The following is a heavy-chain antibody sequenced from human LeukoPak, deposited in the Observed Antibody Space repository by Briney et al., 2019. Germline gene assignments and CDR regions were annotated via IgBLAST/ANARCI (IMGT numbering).Heavy chain of an antibody. CDR1: GGTFSSYA. D-gene: IGHD3-22*01. CDR3: ARGQWLSLDY. CDR2: VIPIFSTA. J-gene: IGHJ4*02. V-gene: IGHV1-69*05. Sequence: SVKVFCKASGGTFSSYAISWVRQAPGQGLEWMGGVIPIFSTANYAQKFQGRVTITTDESTSTAYMELSSLRSEDTAVYYCARGQWLSLDYWGQGTLVTVSS.